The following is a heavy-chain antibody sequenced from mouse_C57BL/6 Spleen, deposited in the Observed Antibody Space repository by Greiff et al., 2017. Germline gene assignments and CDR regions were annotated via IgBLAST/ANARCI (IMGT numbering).Heavy chain of an antibody. V-gene: IGHV1-69*01. CDR1: GYTFTSYW. Sequence: VQLQQPGAELVMPGASVKLSCKASGYTFTSYWMHWVKQRPGQGLEWIGEIDPSDSYTNYNQKFKGKSTLTVDKSSSTAYMQLSSLTSEDSAVYYCARRRIYYEYDGYFDVWGTGTTVTVSS. CDR2: IDPSDSYT. CDR3: ARRRIYYEYDGYFDV. D-gene: IGHD2-4*01. J-gene: IGHJ1*03.